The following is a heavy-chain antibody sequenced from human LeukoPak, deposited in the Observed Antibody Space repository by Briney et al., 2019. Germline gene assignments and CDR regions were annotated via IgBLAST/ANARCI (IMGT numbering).Heavy chain of an antibody. Sequence: ASVTVSFKASGGTFSNYAISWVRQAPGQGLEWMGRIIPILHIAIYAQNFQGRVTITADKSTSTVYMELTSLRFEDTAVYYCARGEEIGVATPRPFDFWGQGTLVTVSS. J-gene: IGHJ4*02. CDR1: GGTFSNYA. V-gene: IGHV1-69*04. CDR3: ARGEEIGVATPRPFDF. CDR2: IIPILHIA. D-gene: IGHD5-12*01.